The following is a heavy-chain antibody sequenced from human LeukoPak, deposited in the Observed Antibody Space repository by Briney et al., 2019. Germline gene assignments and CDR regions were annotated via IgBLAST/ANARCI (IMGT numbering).Heavy chain of an antibody. Sequence: QTGRSLRLSCAASGFTFDDYAMHWVRQAPGKGLEWVSGISWNSGSIGYADSVKGRFTISRDNAKNSLYLQMNSLRAEDAAVYYCANEYSKGDIWGQGTMVTVSS. D-gene: IGHD4-11*01. CDR1: GFTFDDYA. J-gene: IGHJ3*02. CDR3: ANEYSKGDI. CDR2: ISWNSGSI. V-gene: IGHV3-9*01.